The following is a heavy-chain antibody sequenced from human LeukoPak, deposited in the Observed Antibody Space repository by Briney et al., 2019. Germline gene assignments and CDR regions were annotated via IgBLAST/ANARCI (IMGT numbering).Heavy chain of an antibody. V-gene: IGHV3-23*01. CDR3: ASALGYCSSTSCFPDY. CDR1: GFTFSSDA. CDR2: ISGSGGST. J-gene: IGHJ4*02. D-gene: IGHD2-2*01. Sequence: GGCLRLSCEAAGFTFSSDAMSWVRQAPGKRLEWVSAISGSGGSTYYADSVKGRFTISRDNSKNTLYLQMNSLRAEDTAVYCCASALGYCSSTSCFPDYWGQGTLVTVSS.